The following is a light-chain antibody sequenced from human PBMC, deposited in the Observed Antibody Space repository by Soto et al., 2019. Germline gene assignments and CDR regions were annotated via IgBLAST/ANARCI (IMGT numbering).Light chain of an antibody. Sequence: DIQMTQSPSSLSASVGDRVTITCRASQGISNYLAWYQQKPGKVPKLLIYAASSLQSGVPSRFSGSGSRTDFTLTISSLQPEDVAPYYCQKYKSAPRTFGQGTKVEIK. J-gene: IGKJ1*01. CDR3: QKYKSAPRT. CDR2: AAS. V-gene: IGKV1-27*01. CDR1: QGISNY.